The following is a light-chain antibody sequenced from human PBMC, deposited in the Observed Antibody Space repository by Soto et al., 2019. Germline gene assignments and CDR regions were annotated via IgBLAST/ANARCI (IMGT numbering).Light chain of an antibody. J-gene: IGLJ1*01. CDR1: SSNIGSNS. Sequence: LTQPPSASGTPGQRVTISCSGSSSNIGSNSVNWYQQVPGTAPKILIYSNSQRPSGVPDRFSGSKSGTSASLAISGLQSEDEADYYCGVWDDSVNVRYLFGTGTKVTVL. CDR3: GVWDDSVNVRYL. V-gene: IGLV1-44*01. CDR2: SNS.